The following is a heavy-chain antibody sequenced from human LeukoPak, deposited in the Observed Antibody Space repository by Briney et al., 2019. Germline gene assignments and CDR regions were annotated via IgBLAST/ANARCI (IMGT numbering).Heavy chain of an antibody. CDR3: ARAISGGYCSSTSCLGPYWYFDL. Sequence: PGGSLRLSCAASGFTVSSNYMSWVRQAPGKGLEWVSVIYSGGSTYYADSVKGRFTISRDNSKNTLYLQMNSLRAEDTAVYYCARAISGGYCSSTSCLGPYWYFDLWGRGTLVTVSS. V-gene: IGHV3-53*05. D-gene: IGHD2-2*01. J-gene: IGHJ2*01. CDR1: GFTVSSNY. CDR2: IYSGGST.